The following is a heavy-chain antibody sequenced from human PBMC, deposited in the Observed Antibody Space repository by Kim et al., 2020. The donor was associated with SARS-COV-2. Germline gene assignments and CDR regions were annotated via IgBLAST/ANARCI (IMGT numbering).Heavy chain of an antibody. Sequence: SETLSLTCTVSGGSISSSSYYWGWIRQPPGKGLEWIGSIYYSGSTYYNPSLKSRVTISVDTSKNQFSLKLSSVTAADTAVYYCARHRGDIVVVPAAIPGWYFDLWGRGTLVTVSS. CDR2: IYYSGST. V-gene: IGHV4-39*01. D-gene: IGHD2-2*02. CDR1: GGSISSSSYY. J-gene: IGHJ2*01. CDR3: ARHRGDIVVVPAAIPGWYFDL.